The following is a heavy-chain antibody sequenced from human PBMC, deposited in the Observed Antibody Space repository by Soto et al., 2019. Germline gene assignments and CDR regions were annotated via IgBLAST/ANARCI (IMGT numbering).Heavy chain of an antibody. CDR1: GGSISVYY. CDR3: ARHDYSDRAFDL. J-gene: IGHJ3*01. D-gene: IGHD3-22*01. Sequence: SETLSLTCTISGGSISVYYWSWVRQPPGHELEWIGYIYASGSPYYNPSLKSRVTISVDMSRNRFSLKLTSVTAADTAFYYCARHDYSDRAFDLWGQGTMVTVSS. CDR2: IYASGSP. V-gene: IGHV4-59*01.